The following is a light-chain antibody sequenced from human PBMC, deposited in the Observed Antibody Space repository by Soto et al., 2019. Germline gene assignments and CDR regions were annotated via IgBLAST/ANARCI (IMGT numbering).Light chain of an antibody. CDR1: SSDVGGYNY. CDR3: CSYAGSYFYV. CDR2: DVS. J-gene: IGLJ1*01. Sequence: QSVLTQPRSVSGSPGQSVTISCTGTSSDVGGYNYVSWYQQHPGKAPKLMIYDVSKRPSGVPDRFSGSKSGNTASLTISGLQAEDVADYYCCSYAGSYFYVFGTGTKVNVL. V-gene: IGLV2-11*01.